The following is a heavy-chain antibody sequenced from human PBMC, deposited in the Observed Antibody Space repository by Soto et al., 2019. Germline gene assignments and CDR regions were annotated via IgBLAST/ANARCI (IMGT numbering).Heavy chain of an antibody. Sequence: QVQLQESGPGLVRPSETLSLTCTVSGGSISSDYWGWIRQPPGKGLEWIAYIYYSGSTSYNPSLKSRVTISLDTSRNQFSLKLTSVTAADTAVYYCARGRHCTSTSCFGYPSIWCDPWGQGTLVTVSS. CDR1: GGSISSDY. CDR3: ARGRHCTSTSCFGYPSIWCDP. J-gene: IGHJ5*02. D-gene: IGHD2-2*01. V-gene: IGHV4-59*01. CDR2: IYYSGST.